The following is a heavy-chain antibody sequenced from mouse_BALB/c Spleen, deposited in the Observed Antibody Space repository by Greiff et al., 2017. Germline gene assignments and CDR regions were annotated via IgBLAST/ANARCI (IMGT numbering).Heavy chain of an antibody. V-gene: IGHV1S137*01. CDR3: ARGDYDYFDY. J-gene: IGHJ2*01. Sequence: VKLQESGAELVRPGVSVKISCKGSGYTFTDYAMHWVKQSHAKSLEWIGVISTYYGDASYNQKFKGKATMTVDKSSSTAYMELARLTSEDSAIYYCARGDYDYFDYWGQGTTLTVSS. CDR2: ISTYYGDA. D-gene: IGHD2-4*01. CDR1: GYTFTDYA.